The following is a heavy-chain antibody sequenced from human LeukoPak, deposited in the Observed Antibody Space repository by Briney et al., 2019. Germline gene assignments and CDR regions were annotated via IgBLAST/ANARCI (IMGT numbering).Heavy chain of an antibody. V-gene: IGHV3-30*02. D-gene: IGHD1-26*01. CDR2: IRYDGSNE. Sequence: PGGSLRLSCAASGFTFSNYAMHWVRQAPGKGLEWVAFIRYDGSNEYYADSVRGRFTISRDNSKNTVSLQMDSLRPEDTAVYYCAKGEVLGGSYYFGSWGQGTLVTVSS. J-gene: IGHJ4*02. CDR1: GFTFSNYA. CDR3: AKGEVLGGSYYFGS.